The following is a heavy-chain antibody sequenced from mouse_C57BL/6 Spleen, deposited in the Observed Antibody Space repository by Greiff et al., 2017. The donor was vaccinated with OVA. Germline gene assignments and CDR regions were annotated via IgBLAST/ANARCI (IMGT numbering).Heavy chain of an antibody. J-gene: IGHJ4*01. Sequence: QVQLQQPGAELVRPGSSVKLSCKASGYTFTSYWLDWVKQRPGQGLEWIGNIYPSDSETHYNQKFKDKATLTVDKSSSTAYMQLSSLTSEDSAVYYGARSVYYYGSSYRMDYWGQGTSVTVSS. CDR3: ARSVYYYGSSYRMDY. CDR2: IYPSDSET. CDR1: GYTFTSYW. D-gene: IGHD1-1*01. V-gene: IGHV1-61*01.